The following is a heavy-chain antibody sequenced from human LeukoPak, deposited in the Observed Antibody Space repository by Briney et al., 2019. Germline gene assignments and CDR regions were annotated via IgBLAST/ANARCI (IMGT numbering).Heavy chain of an antibody. Sequence: SETLSLTCTVSGSSISSGYYWGWIRQPPGKGLEWIGSIYHSGSTYYNPSLKSRVTISVDTSKNQFSLKLSSVTAADTAVYYCARSLTVAGIFYPDAFDIWGQGTMVTVSS. D-gene: IGHD6-19*01. V-gene: IGHV4-38-2*02. CDR3: ARSLTVAGIFYPDAFDI. J-gene: IGHJ3*02. CDR2: IYHSGST. CDR1: GSSISSGYY.